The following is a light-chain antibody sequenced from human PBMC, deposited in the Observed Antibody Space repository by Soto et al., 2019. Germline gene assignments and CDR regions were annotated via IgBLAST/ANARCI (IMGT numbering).Light chain of an antibody. V-gene: IGKV1-5*01. Sequence: EIQMTQSPSTLSATVGDRVTITCRASQSISTHLAWYQQKPGKAPEVLIYDASTLESGVPSRFSGSGSGTKFTLTISSLQPDDFATYYCQQYSSNLYIFGQGTKLEIK. CDR3: QQYSSNLYI. CDR2: DAS. J-gene: IGKJ2*01. CDR1: QSISTH.